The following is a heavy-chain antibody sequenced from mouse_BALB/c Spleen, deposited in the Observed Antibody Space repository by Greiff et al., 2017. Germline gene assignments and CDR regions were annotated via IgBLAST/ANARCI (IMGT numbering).Heavy chain of an antibody. V-gene: IGHV1S135*01. CDR2: IDPYNGGT. Sequence: EVKLVESGPELVKPGASVKIPCKASGYTFTDYNMDWVKQSHGKSLEWIGDIDPYNGGTSYNQKFKGKATLTVDKSSSTAFMHLNSLTSEDSAVYYCARLGDYVVDYWGQGTTLTVSS. CDR3: ARLGDYVVDY. D-gene: IGHD2-4*01. J-gene: IGHJ2*01. CDR1: GYTFTDYN.